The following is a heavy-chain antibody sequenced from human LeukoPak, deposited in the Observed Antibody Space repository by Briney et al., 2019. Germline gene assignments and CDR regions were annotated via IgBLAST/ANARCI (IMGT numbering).Heavy chain of an antibody. J-gene: IGHJ4*02. Sequence: GVPLRLSCAASGFTFSDYCMSWIRQAPGKGLEWVSYISGSSKYINYADSVKGRFTISRDNDKNSLYLQMNSLRAEDTAVYYCARGNRPPDYWGQGALVTVSS. CDR3: ARGNRPPDY. CDR2: ISGSSKYI. CDR1: GFTFSDYC. V-gene: IGHV3-11*06.